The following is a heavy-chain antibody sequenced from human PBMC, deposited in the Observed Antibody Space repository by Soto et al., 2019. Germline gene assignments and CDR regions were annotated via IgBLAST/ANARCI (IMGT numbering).Heavy chain of an antibody. V-gene: IGHV3-23*01. CDR3: ARPGEAYGSGSYCSY. D-gene: IGHD3-10*01. Sequence: GGSLRLSCVASGFTFKNYDMRWIRQAPGKGLEWVSGISGSGGVTYYADSVKGRFTISRDNAKSSLYLQMNSLRAEDTAVYYCARPGEAYGSGSYCSYWGQGTLVTVSS. J-gene: IGHJ4*02. CDR1: GFTFKNYD. CDR2: ISGSGGVT.